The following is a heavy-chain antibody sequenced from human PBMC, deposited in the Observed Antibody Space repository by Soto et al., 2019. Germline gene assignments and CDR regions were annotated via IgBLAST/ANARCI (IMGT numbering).Heavy chain of an antibody. J-gene: IGHJ4*02. Sequence: GGSLRLSCAASGFTFSSNCMNWVRQAPGKGLEWVSSISSGSSYIYYADSVKGRFTISRDNAKNSLYLQMNSLRAEDTAVYYCAREGQVVPAAINFDYWGQGTLVTVSS. CDR3: AREGQVVPAAINFDY. D-gene: IGHD2-2*01. CDR2: ISSGSSYI. CDR1: GFTFSSNC. V-gene: IGHV3-21*01.